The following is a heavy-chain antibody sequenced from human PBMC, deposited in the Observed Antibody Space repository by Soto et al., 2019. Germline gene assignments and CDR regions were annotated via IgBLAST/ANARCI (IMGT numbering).Heavy chain of an antibody. CDR3: ARGTPITFGGVIVIKDY. Sequence: ASVKVSCKACGDTFTGCYMHWVRQAPGQGLEWMGWINPNSGGTNYAQKFQGWVTMTRDTSISTAYMELSRLRSDDTAVYYCARGTPITFGGVIVIKDYWGQGTLVTVSS. D-gene: IGHD3-16*02. CDR2: INPNSGGT. CDR1: GDTFTGCY. J-gene: IGHJ4*02. V-gene: IGHV1-2*04.